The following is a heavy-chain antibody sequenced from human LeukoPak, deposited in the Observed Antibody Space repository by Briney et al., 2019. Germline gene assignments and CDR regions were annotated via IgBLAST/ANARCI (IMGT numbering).Heavy chain of an antibody. CDR3: AKEDRRGRHFDY. Sequence: GRSLRLSCAASGFAFDDYAMHWVRPAPGKGLEWVSGISWNSGSIGYADSVKGRFTISRDNAKNSLYLQMNSLRAEDTALYYCAKEDRRGRHFDYWGQGTLVTVSS. CDR1: GFAFDDYA. V-gene: IGHV3-9*01. CDR2: ISWNSGSI. D-gene: IGHD3-16*01. J-gene: IGHJ4*02.